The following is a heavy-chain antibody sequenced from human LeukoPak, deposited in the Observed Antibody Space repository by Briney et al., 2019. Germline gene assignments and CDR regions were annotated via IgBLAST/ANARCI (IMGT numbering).Heavy chain of an antibody. CDR2: ISSNGRST. Sequence: GGSLRLSCAASGFTFTNYAMSWVRQAPGEGLEWVGVISSNGRSTNYGNSVKGRFTISRDNSLDTLYLQMNNLRTEDTAVYYCTRDQYYFDYWGQGTLATVSS. CDR1: GFTFTNYA. V-gene: IGHV3-30*03. CDR3: TRDQYYFDY. J-gene: IGHJ4*02.